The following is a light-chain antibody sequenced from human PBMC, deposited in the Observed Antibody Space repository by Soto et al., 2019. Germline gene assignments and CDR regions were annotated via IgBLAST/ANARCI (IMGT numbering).Light chain of an antibody. V-gene: IGLV1-44*01. CDR3: SAWDGSLNGLV. CDR1: SSNIGSNI. Sequence: QSVLTQPPSASGTPGQRVTISCSGSSSNIGSNILNWYRQVPGTAPKLLIYNNVHRPSGVPDRFSGSKSGASGSPAISGLQLEDEADYYCSAWDGSLNGLVFGGGTKVTVL. CDR2: NNV. J-gene: IGLJ3*02.